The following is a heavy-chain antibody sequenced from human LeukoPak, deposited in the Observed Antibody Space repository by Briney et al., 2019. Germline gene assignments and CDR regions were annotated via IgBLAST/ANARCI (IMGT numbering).Heavy chain of an antibody. J-gene: IGHJ6*03. Sequence: SETLSLTCTVSGGSISSSSYYWGWIRQPPGKGLEWIGSIYYSGSTYYNPSLKSRVTISVDTSKNQFSLKLSSVTAADTAVYYCARDRRTYDSSGYFSLGYYCYMDVWGKGTTVTVSS. CDR2: IYYSGST. CDR1: GGSISSSSYY. V-gene: IGHV4-39*07. D-gene: IGHD3-22*01. CDR3: ARDRRTYDSSGYFSLGYYCYMDV.